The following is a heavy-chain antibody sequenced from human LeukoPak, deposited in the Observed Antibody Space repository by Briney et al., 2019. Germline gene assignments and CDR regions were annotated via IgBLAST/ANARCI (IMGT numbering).Heavy chain of an antibody. Sequence: ASVKVSCKASGYTFTNYGISWVRQAPGQGLEWMGWISAYNGNTNYAQRLQGRVTMTTDTSTSTGYMELRSLRSDDTAVYYCAKATYVGAFDIWGQGTMVTVSS. CDR3: AKATYVGAFDI. V-gene: IGHV1-18*01. CDR1: GYTFTNYG. J-gene: IGHJ3*02. D-gene: IGHD3-16*01. CDR2: ISAYNGNT.